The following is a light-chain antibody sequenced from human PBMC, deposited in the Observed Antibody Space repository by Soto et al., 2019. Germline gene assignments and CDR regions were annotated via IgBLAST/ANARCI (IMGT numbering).Light chain of an antibody. CDR3: SSYTTSNTRQIV. V-gene: IGLV2-14*03. CDR1: SSDVGGYNY. J-gene: IGLJ1*01. CDR2: DVS. Sequence: QSALTQPASVSGSPGKSITIPCTETSSDVGGYNYVSWDQHHPGKAPKLIIYDVSNRPSGVSNRFSGSKSGNTASLTISGLQPEDEADYYCSSYTTSNTRQIVFGTGTKLTVL.